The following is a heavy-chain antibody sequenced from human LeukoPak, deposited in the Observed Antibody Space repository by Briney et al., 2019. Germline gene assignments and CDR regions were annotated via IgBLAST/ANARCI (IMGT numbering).Heavy chain of an antibody. CDR3: ARDIVSDYYDFWSGPPDY. J-gene: IGHJ4*02. CDR2: ISYEGSNK. CDR1: GLTFSSYA. D-gene: IGHD3-3*01. V-gene: IGHV3-30*01. Sequence: GGSLTLSCAASGLTFSSYAMHWVRQAPGKGLEWVAVISYEGSNKYYADSVKGRFTISRDNSKNTLYLQMNSMRAEDTAVYYCARDIVSDYYDFWSGPPDYWGQGTLVTVSS.